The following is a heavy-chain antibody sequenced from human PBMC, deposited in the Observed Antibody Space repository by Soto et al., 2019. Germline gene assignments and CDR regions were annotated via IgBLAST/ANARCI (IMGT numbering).Heavy chain of an antibody. V-gene: IGHV3-30*18. CDR2: ISYDGSNK. D-gene: IGHD1-26*01. CDR3: AKAEWGLLSWTTWAFDI. Sequence: PGGSLRLSCAASGFTFSSYGMHWVRQAPGKGLEWVAVISYDGSNKYYADSVKGRFTISRDNSKNTLYLQMNSLRAEDTAVYYCAKAEWGLLSWTTWAFDIWGQGTMVTVSS. CDR1: GFTFSSYG. J-gene: IGHJ3*02.